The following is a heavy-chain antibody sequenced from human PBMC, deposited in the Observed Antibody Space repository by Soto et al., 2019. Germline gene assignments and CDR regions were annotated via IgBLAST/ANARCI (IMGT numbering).Heavy chain of an antibody. J-gene: IGHJ5*02. D-gene: IGHD5-12*01. CDR1: GFTFNTYW. CDR2: INSDGTKT. CDR3: ATVATNSYDWLDP. Sequence: EVQLVESGETLVQPGGSLRLSCAASGFTFNTYWMHWVRQAPGKGLVWVSRINSDGTKTTYADSVKGRFTISRDNAKNTVYLQMNSLRAEDTAVYYCATVATNSYDWLDPWGQGTLVTVSS. V-gene: IGHV3-74*01.